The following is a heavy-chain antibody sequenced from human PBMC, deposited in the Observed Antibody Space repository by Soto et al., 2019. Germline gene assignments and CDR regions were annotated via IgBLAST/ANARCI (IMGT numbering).Heavy chain of an antibody. CDR2: IIPNLGIA. CDR1: GGTFSSYT. D-gene: IGHD3-22*01. CDR3: ARGLHYDSIALDDY. Sequence: QVQLVQSGAEVKKPGSSVKVSCKASGGTFSSYTISWVRQAPGQGLEWMGRIIPNLGIANYAQKFQGRVTITADKSTSTAYMELSSLRSEDTAVYYSARGLHYDSIALDDYWGQGTLVTASS. J-gene: IGHJ4*02. V-gene: IGHV1-69*02.